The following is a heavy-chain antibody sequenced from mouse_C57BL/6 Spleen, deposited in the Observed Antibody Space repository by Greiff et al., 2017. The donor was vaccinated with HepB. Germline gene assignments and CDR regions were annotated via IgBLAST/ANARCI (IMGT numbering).Heavy chain of an antibody. CDR3: ARWTYGSSYWYFDV. CDR1: GYAFTSYW. D-gene: IGHD1-1*01. V-gene: IGHV1-80*01. Sequence: QVQLKESGAELVKPGASVKISCKASGYAFTSYWMNWVKQRPGQGLEWIGQFYPGDGDTNYNEKLQGKATLTADKSSSTAYMQLSSLTSEDSAVYFCARWTYGSSYWYFDVWGTGTTVTVSS. J-gene: IGHJ1*03. CDR2: FYPGDGDT.